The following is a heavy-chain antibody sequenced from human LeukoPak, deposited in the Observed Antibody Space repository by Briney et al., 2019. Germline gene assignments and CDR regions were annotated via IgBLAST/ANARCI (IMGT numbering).Heavy chain of an antibody. CDR1: GYTFTSYG. CDR3: ARDTPWQGYYGPGSYSAIDY. J-gene: IGHJ4*02. CDR2: ISAYNGNT. V-gene: IGHV1-18*01. Sequence: ASVKVSCKASGYTFTSYGISWVRQAPGQGLEWMGWISAYNGNTNYAQKFQGRVTMTTDTSTSTAYMELRSLRSDDTAVYYCARDTPWQGYYGPGSYSAIDYWGQGTLVTVSS. D-gene: IGHD3-10*01.